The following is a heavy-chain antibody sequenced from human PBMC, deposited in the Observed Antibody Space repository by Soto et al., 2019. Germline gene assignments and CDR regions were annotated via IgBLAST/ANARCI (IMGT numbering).Heavy chain of an antibody. Sequence: LRLSCAASGFTFSSYAMHWVRQAPGKGLEWVAVISYDGSNKYYADSVKGRFTISRDNSKNTLCLQMNSLRSEDTAVYYCAREMVRGGYYYYGMDVWGQGTTVTVSS. CDR2: ISYDGSNK. V-gene: IGHV3-30-3*01. CDR1: GFTFSSYA. J-gene: IGHJ6*02. D-gene: IGHD3-10*01. CDR3: AREMVRGGYYYYGMDV.